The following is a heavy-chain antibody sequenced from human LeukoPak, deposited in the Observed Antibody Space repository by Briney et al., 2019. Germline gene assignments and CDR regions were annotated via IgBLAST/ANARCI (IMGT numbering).Heavy chain of an antibody. CDR2: INPSGGST. CDR3: ARAGSSSWQKTHWYFDL. Sequence: SSVKVSCKASGYTFTSYYMHWVRQAPGQGLEWMGIINPSGGSTSYAQKFQGRVTMTRDMSTSTAYMELSRLRSEDTAVYYCARAGSSSWQKTHWYFDLWGRGTLVTVSS. CDR1: GYTFTSYY. V-gene: IGHV1-46*01. D-gene: IGHD6-13*01. J-gene: IGHJ2*01.